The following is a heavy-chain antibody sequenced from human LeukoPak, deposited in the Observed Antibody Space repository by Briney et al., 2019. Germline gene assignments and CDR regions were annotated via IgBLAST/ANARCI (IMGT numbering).Heavy chain of an antibody. CDR1: GFTFSSYA. CDR3: ARGFEVYEYSYGYRY. D-gene: IGHD5-18*01. J-gene: IGHJ4*02. Sequence: GGSLRLSCAASGFTFSSYAMHWVRQAPGKGLEWVAVISYDGSNKYYADSVKGRFTISRDNSKNTLYLQMNSLRAEDTAVYYCARGFEVYEYSYGYRYWGQGTLVTVSS. CDR2: ISYDGSNK. V-gene: IGHV3-30-3*01.